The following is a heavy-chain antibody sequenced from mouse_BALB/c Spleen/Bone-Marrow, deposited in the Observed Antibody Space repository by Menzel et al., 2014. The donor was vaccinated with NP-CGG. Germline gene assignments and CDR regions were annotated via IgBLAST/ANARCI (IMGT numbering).Heavy chain of an antibody. CDR1: GISLDSNA. D-gene: IGHD6-2*01. J-gene: IGHJ3*02. Sequence: ESGGRLVTPGTPLTLTCTVSGISLDSNAISWVRQAPGKGLEWIGMLDNSSGKRYYASWAKGRFTISKTSTTVDLTMTSLTTEDTATYFCARNTDSLWGEDLWGQGILVTVS. CDR3: ARNTDSLWGEDL. V-gene: IGHV5-6-5*01. CDR2: LDNSSGKR.